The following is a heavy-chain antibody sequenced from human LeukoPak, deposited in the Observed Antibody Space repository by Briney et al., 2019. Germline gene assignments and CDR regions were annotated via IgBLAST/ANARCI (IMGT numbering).Heavy chain of an antibody. CDR3: ARGYGGNPFDY. J-gene: IGHJ4*02. CDR2: INHSGST. Sequence: PSETLSLTCAVYGGSFSGYYWSWIRQPPGKGLEWIGEINHSGSTYYNPSLKSRVTISVDRFKNQFSLKLSSVTAADTAVYYCARGYGGNPFDYWGQGTLVTVSS. CDR1: GGSFSGYY. V-gene: IGHV4-34*01. D-gene: IGHD4-23*01.